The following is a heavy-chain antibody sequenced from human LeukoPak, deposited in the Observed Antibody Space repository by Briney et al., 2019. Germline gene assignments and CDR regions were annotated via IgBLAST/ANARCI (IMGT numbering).Heavy chain of an antibody. D-gene: IGHD1-14*01. V-gene: IGHV1-2*02. CDR1: GYTFSGYY. CDR2: INPNSGGT. CDR3: ARVGYAVTGAFDI. J-gene: IGHJ3*02. Sequence: ASVKVSCKASGYTFSGYYMHWVRQAPGQGLEWMGWINPNSGGTNYAQKFQGRVTMTRDTSISTAYMELSRLRSDDTAVYYCARVGYAVTGAFDIWGQGTMVTVSS.